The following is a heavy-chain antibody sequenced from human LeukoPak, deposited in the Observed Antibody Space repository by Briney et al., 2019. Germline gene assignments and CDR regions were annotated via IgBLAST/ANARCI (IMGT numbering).Heavy chain of an antibody. D-gene: IGHD2-15*01. CDR3: ARYSHIVVAIDY. CDR2: IYYSGST. J-gene: IGHJ4*02. V-gene: IGHV4-39*07. CDR1: GGSISSSSYY. Sequence: SETLSLTCTVSGGSISSSSYYWGWIRQPPGKGLEWIGSIYYSGSTYYNPSLKSRVTIPVDTSKNQFSLKLSSVTAADTAVYYCARYSHIVVAIDYWGQGTLVTVSS.